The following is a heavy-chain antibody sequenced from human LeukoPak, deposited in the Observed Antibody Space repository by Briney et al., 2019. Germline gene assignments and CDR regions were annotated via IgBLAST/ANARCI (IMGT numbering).Heavy chain of an antibody. V-gene: IGHV3-21*01. CDR2: ISFSGSYI. CDR1: GFTFSNYS. D-gene: IGHD5-18*01. J-gene: IGHJ4*01. Sequence: KAGGSLRLSCAASGFTFSNYSMNWVRQAPGKGLEWVSSISFSGSYIYYADSLRGRITISRDNTKNSLYLQMNSLRAEDTAVYYCARRATTERGHSYGLDYWGQGTLVTVSS. CDR3: ARRATTERGHSYGLDY.